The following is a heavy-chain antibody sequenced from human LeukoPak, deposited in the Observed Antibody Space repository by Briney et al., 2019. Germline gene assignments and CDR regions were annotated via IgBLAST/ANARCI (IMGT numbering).Heavy chain of an antibody. V-gene: IGHV5-51*01. J-gene: IGHJ4*02. CDR3: ARQGGAYFGSGPYSYSDY. CDR2: IYPGDSHT. Sequence: GESLKISCQASGYYFSNYWIGWVRQMPGKGLEWMGIIYPGDSHTRYSPSFQGQVSISADKSVTTAYLQWGSLKASDTAIYFCARQGGAYFGSGPYSYSDYWGQGTLVTVSS. CDR1: GYYFSNYW. D-gene: IGHD3-10*01.